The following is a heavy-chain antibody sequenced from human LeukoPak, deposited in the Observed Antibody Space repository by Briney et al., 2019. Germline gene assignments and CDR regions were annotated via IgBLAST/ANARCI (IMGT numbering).Heavy chain of an antibody. CDR1: GYTFTGYY. J-gene: IGHJ4*02. V-gene: IGHV1-2*02. CDR2: INPNSGGT. Sequence: GASVKVSCKASGYTFTGYYMHWVRQAPGQGLEWMGWINPNSGGTNYAQKFQGRVTMTRDTSISTAYVELSRLRSDDTAVYYCARGSDDFWSGYSPSYWGQGTLVTVSS. D-gene: IGHD3-3*01. CDR3: ARGSDDFWSGYSPSY.